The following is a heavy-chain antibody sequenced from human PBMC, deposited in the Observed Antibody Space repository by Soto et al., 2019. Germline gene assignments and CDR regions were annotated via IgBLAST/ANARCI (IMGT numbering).Heavy chain of an antibody. Sequence: GASVKVSCKASGYTLTELSMHWVRQAPGKGLEWMGGFDPEDGETIYAQKFQGRVTMTEDTSTDTAYMELSSLRSEDTAVYYCATPXPPLYDSSGYWVRWFDPWGQGTLVTVSS. CDR2: FDPEDGET. CDR1: GYTLTELS. D-gene: IGHD3-22*01. CDR3: ATPXPPLYDSSGYWVRWFDP. J-gene: IGHJ5*02. V-gene: IGHV1-24*01.